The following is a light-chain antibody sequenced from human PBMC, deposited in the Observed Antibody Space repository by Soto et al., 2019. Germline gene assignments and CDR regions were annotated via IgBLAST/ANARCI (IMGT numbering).Light chain of an antibody. CDR2: SNN. CDR1: SSNIGGTNY. J-gene: IGLJ1*01. CDR3: AAWGDSLNALYV. V-gene: IGLV1-47*02. Sequence: QSVLTQPPSASGTPGQRVFISCSGSSSNIGGTNYAYWYQQLPGAAPKLLMHSNNLRPSGVPERISGSKSGTSASLAISGLRSEDEAVYYCAAWGDSLNALYVFGTGTKVTVL.